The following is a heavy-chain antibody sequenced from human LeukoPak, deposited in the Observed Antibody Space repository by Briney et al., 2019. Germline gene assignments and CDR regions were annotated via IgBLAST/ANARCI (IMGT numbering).Heavy chain of an antibody. CDR2: TYYRSKWYN. CDR1: GDSVSSNSAA. CDR3: ARVGLRYCSGGSCSHYGMDV. D-gene: IGHD2-15*01. Sequence: SQTLSLTCATSGDSVSSNSAAWNWIRQSPSRGLEWLGRTYYRSKWYNDYAVSVKSRITINPDTSKNQFSLQLNSVTPEDTAVYYCARVGLRYCSGGSCSHYGMDVWGQGTTVTVSS. J-gene: IGHJ6*02. V-gene: IGHV6-1*01.